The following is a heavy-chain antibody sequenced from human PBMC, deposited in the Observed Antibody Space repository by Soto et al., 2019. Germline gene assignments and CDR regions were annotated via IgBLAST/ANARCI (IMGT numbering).Heavy chain of an antibody. J-gene: IGHJ6*02. D-gene: IGHD3-3*01. V-gene: IGHV3-30*18. CDR3: TKRRNVLRFLEWSSGMEV. Sequence: GGSLRLACVASGFSFSNYGMHWVRQAPGKGLEWVAFISDDGSNKYYADSMRGRFTMSRDNSKRTLYLQMSSLRVEDTAVYYCTKRRNVLRFLEWSSGMEVWGQGITVTVSS. CDR1: GFSFSNYG. CDR2: ISDDGSNK.